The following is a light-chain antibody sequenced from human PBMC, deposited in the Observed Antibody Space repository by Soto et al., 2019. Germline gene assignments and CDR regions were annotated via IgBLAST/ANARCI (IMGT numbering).Light chain of an antibody. Sequence: DIKMTQSPSSLSSSVGDRVTITCRASQSISNYLNWYQQKPGKAPKLLIYAASSLQSGIPSRFSGSGSGTDFTLTISSLEPEDFATYYCQQSYSTHLTFGQGTKLEIK. CDR2: AAS. CDR1: QSISNY. CDR3: QQSYSTHLT. J-gene: IGKJ2*01. V-gene: IGKV1-39*01.